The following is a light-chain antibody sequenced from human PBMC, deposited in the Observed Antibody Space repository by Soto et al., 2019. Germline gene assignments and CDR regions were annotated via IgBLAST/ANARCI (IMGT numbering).Light chain of an antibody. J-gene: IGKJ5*01. CDR3: QQYDNSPIT. V-gene: IGKV3-20*01. CDR2: ETY. Sequence: IVLTQSPDTLSLSPGERVTLSCRASQSVRNNYLAWYQQKPGQAPRLLIYETYRRATGIPARFSGSGSGTDFTLTISRLEPEDFAVYYCQQYDNSPITFGQGTRLEIK. CDR1: QSVRNNY.